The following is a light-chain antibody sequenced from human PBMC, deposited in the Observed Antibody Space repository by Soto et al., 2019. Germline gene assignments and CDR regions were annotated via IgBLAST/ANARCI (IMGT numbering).Light chain of an antibody. V-gene: IGKV3-20*01. J-gene: IGKJ5*01. Sequence: EIVLTQSPGTLSLSPGERATLSCRASQSVSSSSSSLAWYQQKPGQAPRLLIYGASSRATGIPDRFSGSGSGTDFTLTISRLEPEDFAVYYCEQYGDSPITFGQGRRPAVK. CDR1: QSVSSSSSS. CDR3: EQYGDSPIT. CDR2: GAS.